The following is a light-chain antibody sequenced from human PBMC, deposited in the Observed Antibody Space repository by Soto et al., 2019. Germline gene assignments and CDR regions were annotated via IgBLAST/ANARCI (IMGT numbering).Light chain of an antibody. CDR1: SSDVGSYDH. CDR2: EVS. CDR3: ISYTGSSTSYV. V-gene: IGLV2-14*01. Sequence: QSVLTQPASVSGSPGQSITISCSGTSSDVGSYDHVAWYQQFPGKTPKLMIYEVSNRPSGVSSRFSGSKSGTPASLTISGLQAEDEADYYCISYTGSSTSYVFGSGTKVTVL. J-gene: IGLJ1*01.